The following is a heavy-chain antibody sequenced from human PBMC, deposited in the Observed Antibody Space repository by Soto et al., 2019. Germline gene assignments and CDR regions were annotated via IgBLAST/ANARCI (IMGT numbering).Heavy chain of an antibody. CDR3: ARPSSSYRQGSDY. V-gene: IGHV3-72*01. CDR2: TRNKANSYTT. D-gene: IGHD6-6*01. Sequence: PGGSLRLSCAASGFTFRDHYMDWVRQAPGKGLEWVGRTRNKANSYTTEYAASVKGRFTISRDDSKNSLYLQMNRLKTEDTAVYYCARPSSSYRQGSDYWGQGTLVTVSS. J-gene: IGHJ4*02. CDR1: GFTFRDHY.